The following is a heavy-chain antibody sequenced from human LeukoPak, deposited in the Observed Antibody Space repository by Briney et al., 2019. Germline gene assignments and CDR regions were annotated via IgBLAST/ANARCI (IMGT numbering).Heavy chain of an antibody. Sequence: PGVSLRLSCAASGFTFSCYARSWVRQAPGKGLDWVSAISGSGGSTYYADSVKGRFTISRDNSKNTLYLQMNSLRAEDTAVYYCARVRTNGVCSWFDPWGQGTLVTVSS. CDR3: ARVRTNGVCSWFDP. V-gene: IGHV3-23*01. D-gene: IGHD2-8*01. J-gene: IGHJ5*02. CDR1: GFTFSCYA. CDR2: ISGSGGST.